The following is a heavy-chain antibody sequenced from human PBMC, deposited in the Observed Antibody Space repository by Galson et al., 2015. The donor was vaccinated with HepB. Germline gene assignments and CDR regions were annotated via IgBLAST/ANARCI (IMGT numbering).Heavy chain of an antibody. V-gene: IGHV3-21*01. CDR3: ARGSDYGSGSYYNVPDY. CDR2: ISSSGSYI. D-gene: IGHD3-10*01. CDR1: GFTFSSYS. J-gene: IGHJ4*02. Sequence: SLRLSCAASGFTFSSYSMNWVRQAPGKGPEWVSSISSSGSYINYADSVKGRFTISRDNAKNSLYLQMNSLRGEDTAVYYCARGSDYGSGSYYNVPDYWGQGTLVTVSS.